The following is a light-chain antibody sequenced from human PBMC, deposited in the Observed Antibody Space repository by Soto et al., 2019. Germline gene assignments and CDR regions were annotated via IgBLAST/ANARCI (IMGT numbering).Light chain of an antibody. Sequence: QSVLTQPASVSGSPGQSITISCTGTSSDIGAYDYVSWYQHHPGKAPKLMIYGVTNRPSGVSYRFSGSKSANTASLTISGLQAEDGADYYCPSYATPGAYVFGTGTKLTVL. CDR2: GVT. CDR3: PSYATPGAYV. CDR1: SSDIGAYDY. J-gene: IGLJ1*01. V-gene: IGLV2-14*03.